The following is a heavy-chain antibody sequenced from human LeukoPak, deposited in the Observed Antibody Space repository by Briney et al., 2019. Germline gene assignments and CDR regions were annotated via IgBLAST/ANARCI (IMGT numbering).Heavy chain of an antibody. J-gene: IGHJ4*02. CDR2: ISYDGSNK. CDR1: GFTFSSYA. Sequence: PGGSLRLSCAASGFTFSSYAMHWVRQAPGKGLEWVAVISYDGSNKYYADSVKGRFTISRDNSKNTLYLQMNSLRAEDTAVYYCAKTGGVVVTAIPDYWGQGTLVTVSS. V-gene: IGHV3-30*04. CDR3: AKTGGVVVTAIPDY. D-gene: IGHD2-21*02.